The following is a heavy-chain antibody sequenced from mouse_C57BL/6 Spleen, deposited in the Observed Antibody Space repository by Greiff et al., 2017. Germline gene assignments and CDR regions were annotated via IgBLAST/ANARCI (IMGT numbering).Heavy chain of an antibody. Sequence: QVQLQQSGPELVKPGASVKISCKASGYAFSSSWMNWVKQRPGKGLEWIGRIYPGDGDTNYNGKFKGKATLTADKSSSTAYLQLSSLTSEDSAVYFCARQGFAYWGQETLVTVSA. CDR3: ARQGFAY. V-gene: IGHV1-82*01. J-gene: IGHJ3*01. CDR1: GYAFSSSW. CDR2: IYPGDGDT.